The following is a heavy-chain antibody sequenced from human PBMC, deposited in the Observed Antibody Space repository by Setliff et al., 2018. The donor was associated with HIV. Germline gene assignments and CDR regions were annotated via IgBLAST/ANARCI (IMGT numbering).Heavy chain of an antibody. CDR1: KFTFSSYS. Sequence: GESLKISCAASKFTFSSYSMNWVRQAPGKGLEWVSSISSDSTYIYYADTMKGRFTISRDKAKNSLYLQMNSLRAEDTAVYYCARESLTVTADFDYWGQGTLVTVSS. CDR3: ARESLTVTADFDY. J-gene: IGHJ4*02. D-gene: IGHD2-21*02. V-gene: IGHV3-21*01. CDR2: ISSDSTYI.